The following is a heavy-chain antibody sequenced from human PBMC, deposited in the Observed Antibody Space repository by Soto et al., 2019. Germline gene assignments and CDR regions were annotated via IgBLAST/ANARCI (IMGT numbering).Heavy chain of an antibody. V-gene: IGHV4-59*01. Sequence: PSETLSLTCAVSGGSISGFYWSWIRQPPGKGLEWIGYTYYSGSTNYNPSLKSRVTISVYTSKNQFSLKLSSVTASDTAVYYCARSHNSFSWFDPWGQGTLVTVSS. J-gene: IGHJ5*02. CDR1: GGSISGFY. CDR2: TYYSGST. D-gene: IGHD6-6*01. CDR3: ARSHNSFSWFDP.